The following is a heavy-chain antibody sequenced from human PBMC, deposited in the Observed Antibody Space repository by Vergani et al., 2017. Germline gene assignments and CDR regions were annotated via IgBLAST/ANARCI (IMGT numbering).Heavy chain of an antibody. Sequence: VSCKASGGTFSSYAISWVRQAPGQGLEWMGGIIPIFGTANYAQKFQGRVTITADESTSTAYMELSSLRSEDTAVYYCARKGPMGGDIWGQGTMVTVSS. CDR2: IIPIFGTA. D-gene: IGHD2-8*01. J-gene: IGHJ3*02. V-gene: IGHV1-69*01. CDR1: GGTFSSYA. CDR3: ARKGPMGGDI.